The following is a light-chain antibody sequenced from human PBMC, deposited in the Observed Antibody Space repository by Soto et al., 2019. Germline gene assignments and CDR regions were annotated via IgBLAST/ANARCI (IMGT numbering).Light chain of an antibody. J-gene: IGKJ1*01. Sequence: DIVLAQTPNTQSLSPGERDPLSFRASQSVSSNLAWYQQKPGQAPRLLIYGASTRATGIPARFSGSGSGTEFTLTISSLQPDDFATYYCQQYNSNPWTFGQGTKVDI. CDR1: QSVSSN. CDR2: GAS. V-gene: IGKV3-15*01. CDR3: QQYNSNPWT.